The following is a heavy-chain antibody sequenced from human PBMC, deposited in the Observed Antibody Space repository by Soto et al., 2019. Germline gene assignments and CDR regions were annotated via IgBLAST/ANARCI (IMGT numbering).Heavy chain of an antibody. Sequence: SETLSLTCTAYGESFNGYYWSWIRQPPGKGLEWIGEIHHNGSTDYNPSLKSRVTISVDTSKNQFSLKLSSVTAADTAVYYCARVAAGVDPWGQGTLVTVSS. CDR1: GESFNGYY. CDR3: ARVAAGVDP. V-gene: IGHV4-34*01. J-gene: IGHJ5*02. D-gene: IGHD6-13*01. CDR2: IHHNGST.